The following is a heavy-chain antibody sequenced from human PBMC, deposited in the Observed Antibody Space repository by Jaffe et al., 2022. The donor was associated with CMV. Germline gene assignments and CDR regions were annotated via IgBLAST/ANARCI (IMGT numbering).Heavy chain of an antibody. V-gene: IGHV4-4*07. CDR2: IYTSGST. CDR1: GGSISSYY. Sequence: QVQLQESGPGLVKPSETLSLTCTVSGGSISSYYWSWIRQPAGKGLEWIGRIYTSGSTNYNPSLKSRVTMSVDTSKNQFSLKLSSVTAADTAVYYCAREWGYCSSTSCYDPAFESWAQLGDWFDPWGQGTLVTVSS. J-gene: IGHJ5*02. D-gene: IGHD2-2*01. CDR3: AREWGYCSSTSCYDPAFESWAQLGDWFDP.